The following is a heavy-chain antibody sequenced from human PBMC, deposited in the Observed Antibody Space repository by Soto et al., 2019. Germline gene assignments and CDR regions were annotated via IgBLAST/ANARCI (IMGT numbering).Heavy chain of an antibody. CDR3: ARAIYYYDSSGFEVGRYFDY. CDR1: GGSSSSGGYS. D-gene: IGHD3-22*01. CDR2: IYHSGST. J-gene: IGHJ4*02. Sequence: SETLSLTCAVSGGSSSSGGYSWSWIGQPPGKGLEWMGYIYHSGSTYYNPSLKSRVTISVDRSKNQFSLQLSSVTAADTAVYYCARAIYYYDSSGFEVGRYFDYWGQGTLVTVSS. V-gene: IGHV4-30-2*01.